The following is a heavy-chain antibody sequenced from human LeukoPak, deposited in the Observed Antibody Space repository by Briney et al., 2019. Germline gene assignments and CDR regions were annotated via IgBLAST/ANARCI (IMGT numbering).Heavy chain of an antibody. V-gene: IGHV1-69*13. D-gene: IGHD2-2*01. Sequence: ASVKVSCKASGGTFSSYAISWVRQAPGQGLEWMGGIIPIFGTANYAQKFQGRVTITADESTSTAYMELSSLRSEDTAVYYCARGPYQLLVWHFHYYYYMDVWGKGTTVTVSS. CDR1: GGTFSSYA. CDR2: IIPIFGTA. CDR3: ARGPYQLLVWHFHYYYYMDV. J-gene: IGHJ6*03.